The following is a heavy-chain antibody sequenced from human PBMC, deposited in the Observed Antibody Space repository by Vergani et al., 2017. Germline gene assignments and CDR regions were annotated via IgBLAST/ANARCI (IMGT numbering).Heavy chain of an antibody. J-gene: IGHJ3*02. D-gene: IGHD6-19*01. CDR3: AKDRSSGWSDAFDI. V-gene: IGHV3-30*02. CDR2: IRDDGSNK. CDR1: GFTFSSYG. Sequence: QVQLVESGGGVVQPGGSLRLSCAASGFTFSSYGMHWVRQAPGKGLEWVAFIRDDGSNKYYADSVKGRFTISRDNSKNTLYLQMNSLRAEDTAVYYCAKDRSSGWSDAFDIWGQGTMVTVSS.